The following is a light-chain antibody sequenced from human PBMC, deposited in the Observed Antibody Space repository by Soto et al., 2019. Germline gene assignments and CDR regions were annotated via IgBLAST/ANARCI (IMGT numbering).Light chain of an antibody. V-gene: IGKV3-15*01. CDR1: QSVRSN. CDR2: GAS. Sequence: ETVMTQSPATLSMSPGERATLSCRASQSVRSNLAWYQQKPGRAPRLLIYGASTRATGIPARFSGSGSGTEFTLTISSLQSEDFAVYFCQQYHNFWTFGQGTNVEIK. CDR3: QQYHNFWT. J-gene: IGKJ1*01.